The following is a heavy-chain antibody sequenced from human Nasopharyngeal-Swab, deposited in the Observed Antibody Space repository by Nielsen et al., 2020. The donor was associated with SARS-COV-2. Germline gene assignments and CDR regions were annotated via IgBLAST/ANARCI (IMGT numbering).Heavy chain of an antibody. J-gene: IGHJ4*02. CDR1: GFTFSSYS. D-gene: IGHD4-17*01. CDR3: ARTTVTTDPGDY. CDR2: ISGLGGST. Sequence: GESLKISCAASGFTFSSYSMNWVRQAPGKGLEWISAISGLGGSTYYADSVKGRFTISRDNSKNTLYLQMNSLRAEDTAVYFCARTTVTTDPGDYWGQGTLVTVSS. V-gene: IGHV3-23*01.